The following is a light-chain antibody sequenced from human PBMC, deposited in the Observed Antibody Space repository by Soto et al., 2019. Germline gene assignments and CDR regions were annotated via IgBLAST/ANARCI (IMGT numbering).Light chain of an antibody. CDR3: SLYTSEKAYV. CDR1: STDFVGYNR. J-gene: IGLJ1*01. V-gene: IGLV2-18*01. CDR2: EVS. Sequence: QSVLTQPPSVAGSPGQAVTISCTGTSTDFVGYNRVCWYQQPPGTAPKLMIYEVSKRPSGVPDRFSGSKSDNTDSLTISGRQAADEADYYCSLYTSEKAYVFGTGTKV.